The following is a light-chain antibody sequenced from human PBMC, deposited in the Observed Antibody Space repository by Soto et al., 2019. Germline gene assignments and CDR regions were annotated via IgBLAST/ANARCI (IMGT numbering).Light chain of an antibody. V-gene: IGLV2-23*03. CDR2: EGS. CDR3: CSYAGSSTFT. Sequence: QSALTQPASVSGSPGQSITISCTGTSSDVGSYNLVSWYQQHPGKAPKLMIYEGSKRPSGVSNRFSGSKSGNTASLTISGLQAEYEADYYCCSYAGSSTFTFGGGTKLTVL. J-gene: IGLJ2*01. CDR1: SSDVGSYNL.